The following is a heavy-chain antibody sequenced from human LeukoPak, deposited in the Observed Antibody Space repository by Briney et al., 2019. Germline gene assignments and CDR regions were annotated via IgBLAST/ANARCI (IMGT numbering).Heavy chain of an antibody. V-gene: IGHV1-2*06. D-gene: IGHD3-10*01. CDR3: TVWFGELTH. CDR1: AYTFTGYC. J-gene: IGHJ4*02. CDR2: INPNSGGT. Sequence: ASVKVSCKASAYTFTGYCMHWVRQAPGQGLEWMGRINPNSGGTNYAQKFPVRVTMTRDTSITTAYMELSRLRSDDTAVYYCTVWFGELTHWGQGTLVTVSS.